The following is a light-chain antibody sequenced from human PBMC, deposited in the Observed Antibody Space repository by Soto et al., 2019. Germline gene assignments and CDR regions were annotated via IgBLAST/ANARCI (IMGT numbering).Light chain of an antibody. V-gene: IGLV2-11*01. Sequence: QSALTQPRSVSGSPGQSVTISCTGTSSDVGGYNYVSWYQQHPGKAPTLIIYDVSKRPSGVPDRLSGSKSGNTASLTISGLQAEDEADYYCCSYAGSYTFLFGTGTKFTVL. CDR3: CSYAGSYTFL. CDR1: SSDVGGYNY. CDR2: DVS. J-gene: IGLJ1*01.